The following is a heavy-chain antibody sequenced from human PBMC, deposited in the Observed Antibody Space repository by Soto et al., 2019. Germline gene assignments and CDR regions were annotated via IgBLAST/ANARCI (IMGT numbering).Heavy chain of an antibody. CDR2: ITTDGSTT. V-gene: IGHV3-74*01. D-gene: IGHD4-4*01. CDR3: AKEDGSSNYPYYYCYGMDF. J-gene: IGHJ6*02. Sequence: GGSLRLSCAASGFTFSSYIMHWVRQTPGKGLVWVSRITTDGSTTTYADSVRGRFTISRDNAKNTLYLQMNSLRAEDTAVYYCAKEDGSSNYPYYYCYGMDFWGQGTTVTVSS. CDR1: GFTFSSYI.